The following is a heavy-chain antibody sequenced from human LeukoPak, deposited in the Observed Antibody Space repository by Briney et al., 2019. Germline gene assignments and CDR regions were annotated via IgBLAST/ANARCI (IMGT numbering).Heavy chain of an antibody. CDR1: RFTFSSYA. J-gene: IGHJ4*02. CDR2: ISYDGSNK. V-gene: IGHV3-30*18. Sequence: PGGSLRLSCAASRFTFSSYAMSWVRQAPGKGLEWVAVISYDGSNKYYADSVKGRFTISRDNSKNTLYLQMNSLRAEDTAVYYCAKGYFDYWGQGTLVTVSS. CDR3: AKGYFDY.